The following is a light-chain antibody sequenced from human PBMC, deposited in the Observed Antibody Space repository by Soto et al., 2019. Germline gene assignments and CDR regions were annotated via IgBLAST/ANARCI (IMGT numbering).Light chain of an antibody. CDR3: QQYNSYSA. J-gene: IGKJ2*01. CDR1: QSISSC. Sequence: DIQMPQSPSTLSASVGDRVTITSRASQSISSCLAWYQQKPGKTPKLLIYDASSLERGVPSRFSGSGSGTEFTLTISSLQPDDFATYYGQQYNSYSAFGQGTKLEIK. CDR2: DAS. V-gene: IGKV1-5*01.